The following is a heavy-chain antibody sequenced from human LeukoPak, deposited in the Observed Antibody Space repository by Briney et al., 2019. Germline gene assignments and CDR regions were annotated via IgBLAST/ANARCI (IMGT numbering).Heavy chain of an antibody. CDR1: GFTFSSYW. J-gene: IGHJ4*02. CDR3: ARPLRYYDSSGYYY. D-gene: IGHD3-22*01. CDR2: INHNGNVN. Sequence: GGSLRLSCAASGFTFSSYWMNWARQAPGKGLEWVASINHNGNVNYYVDSVMGRFTISRDNAKNSLYLQMNSLRAEDTAVYYRARPLRYYDSSGYYYWGQGTLVTVSS. V-gene: IGHV3-7*01.